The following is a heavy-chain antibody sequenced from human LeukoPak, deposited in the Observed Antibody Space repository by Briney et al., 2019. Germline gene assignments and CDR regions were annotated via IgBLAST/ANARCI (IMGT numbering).Heavy chain of an antibody. J-gene: IGHJ5*02. V-gene: IGHV4-39*01. CDR1: GGSISSSGYY. CDR3: ARRGSGLNWFDP. Sequence: SETLSLTCTVSGGSISSSGYYWGWIRQPPGRGLDWIGSINYSERTYYNPSLKSRVTISVDTSKNQFSLKLNFVTAADTAVYYCARRGSGLNWFDPWGQGTLVIVSS. CDR2: INYSERT. D-gene: IGHD6-19*01.